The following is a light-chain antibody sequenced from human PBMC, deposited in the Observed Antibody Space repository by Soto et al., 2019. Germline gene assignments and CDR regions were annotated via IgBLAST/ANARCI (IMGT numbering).Light chain of an antibody. CDR1: SSDVGNYKL. CDR3: CSYIGISTLV. V-gene: IGLV2-23*01. CDR2: DGN. J-gene: IGLJ3*02. Sequence: QSALTQPASVSGSPGQSITISCTGTSSDVGNYKLLSGYDQHPYKGPKIMIYDGNERPSGVSNRLSGSKSGNTTPLTISGLQAEDEADYCYCSYIGISTLVFGGGTKVTVL.